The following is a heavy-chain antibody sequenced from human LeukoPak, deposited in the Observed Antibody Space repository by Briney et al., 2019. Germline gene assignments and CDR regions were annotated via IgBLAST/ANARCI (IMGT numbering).Heavy chain of an antibody. D-gene: IGHD3-10*01. CDR2: ISYDGSNK. CDR1: GFTFSSYG. J-gene: IGHJ4*02. CDR3: AKDLDGSGSYCSFDY. Sequence: GGSLRLSCAASGFTFSSYGMHWVRQAPGKGLEWVAVISYDGSNKYYADSVKGRFTISRDNSKNTLYLQMNSLRAEDTAVYYCAKDLDGSGSYCSFDYWGQGTLVTVSS. V-gene: IGHV3-30*18.